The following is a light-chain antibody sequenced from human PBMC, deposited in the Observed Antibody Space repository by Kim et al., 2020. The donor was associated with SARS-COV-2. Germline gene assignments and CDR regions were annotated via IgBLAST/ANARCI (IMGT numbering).Light chain of an antibody. J-gene: IGKJ2*01. CDR2: DTS. CDR1: QRVSSF. CDR3: QQRSNWPPMYT. Sequence: VLTQSPATLSLSPGERATLSCRASQRVSSFLAWYQQKPGQAPRLLIYDTSNRATGIPARFSGSGSGTDFTLTISSLEPEDFAIYYCQQRSNWPPMYTFGQGTKLEI. V-gene: IGKV3-11*01.